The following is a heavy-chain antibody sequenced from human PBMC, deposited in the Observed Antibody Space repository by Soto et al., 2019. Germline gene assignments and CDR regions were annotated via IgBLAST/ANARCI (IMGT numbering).Heavy chain of an antibody. V-gene: IGHV3-23*01. CDR1: GFTFSSYA. Sequence: GGSLRLSCAASGFTFSSYAMSWVRQAPGKGLEWVSAISGSGGSTYYTDSVKGRFTISRDNSKNTLYLQMNSLRAEDTAVYYCANALWGSGWRKKDAFDIWGQGTMVTVSS. J-gene: IGHJ3*02. CDR2: ISGSGGST. CDR3: ANALWGSGWRKKDAFDI. D-gene: IGHD6-19*01.